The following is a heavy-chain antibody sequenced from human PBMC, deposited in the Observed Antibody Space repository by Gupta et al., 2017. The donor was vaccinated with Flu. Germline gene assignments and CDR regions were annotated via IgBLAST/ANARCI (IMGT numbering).Heavy chain of an antibody. Sequence: QVQLVQSGGGVDQHGTSLRLSCACSGFTFSDYGMHWVRQAPGKGLEWMAVMSDYGSNQWYADSVRGRFTISRDNSKNTLFLQMNSLRADDTAVYYCAKGGRHNWNYDGDYWGQGTLVTVSS. J-gene: IGHJ4*02. CDR1: GFTFSDYG. V-gene: IGHV3-30*18. D-gene: IGHD1-7*01. CDR3: AKGGRHNWNYDGDY. CDR2: MSDYGSNQ.